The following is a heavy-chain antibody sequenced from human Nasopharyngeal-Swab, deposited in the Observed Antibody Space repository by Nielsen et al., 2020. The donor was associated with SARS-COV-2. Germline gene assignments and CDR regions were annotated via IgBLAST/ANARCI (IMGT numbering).Heavy chain of an antibody. Sequence: GESLKISCAASGFLFSSYGMNWVRQAPGKGLEWVSSISSYSSDINYADSLKGRFTISRDNAKNSLYLQMNSLRAEDTAVYYCAREGVDSASDYSEPFDIWGQGPWSPSLQ. CDR3: AREGVDSASDYSEPFDI. D-gene: IGHD5-12*01. CDR2: ISSYSSDI. V-gene: IGHV3-21*01. J-gene: IGHJ3*02. CDR1: GFLFSSYG.